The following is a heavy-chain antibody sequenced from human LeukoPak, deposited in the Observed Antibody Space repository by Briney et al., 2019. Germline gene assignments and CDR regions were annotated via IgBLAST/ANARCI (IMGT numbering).Heavy chain of an antibody. Sequence: GRSLRLSCAASGFTFSSYAMHWVRQAPGKGLEWVALIWYDGSNKYYADSVKGRFTISRDNSKNTLYLQMNSLRSEDTAVYYCARSLTQWLMSAFDIWGQGTMVTVSS. CDR3: ARSLTQWLMSAFDI. J-gene: IGHJ3*02. CDR1: GFTFSSYA. V-gene: IGHV3-30*04. D-gene: IGHD5-18*01. CDR2: IWYDGSNK.